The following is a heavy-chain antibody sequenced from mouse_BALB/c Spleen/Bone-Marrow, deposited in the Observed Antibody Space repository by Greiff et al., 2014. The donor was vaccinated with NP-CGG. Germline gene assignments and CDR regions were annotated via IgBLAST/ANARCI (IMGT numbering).Heavy chain of an antibody. Sequence: VQLVASGPGLVAPSQSLSITCTVSGFSLTNYGVHWVRQPPGKGLEWLGVIWADGSTNYNSALMSRLSISKDNSKSQVFFKMNSLQTDDTAMYYCARTTTATGAMDYWGQGTSVTVSS. CDR3: ARTTTATGAMDY. CDR1: GFSLTNYG. D-gene: IGHD1-2*01. CDR2: IWADGST. J-gene: IGHJ4*01. V-gene: IGHV2-9*02.